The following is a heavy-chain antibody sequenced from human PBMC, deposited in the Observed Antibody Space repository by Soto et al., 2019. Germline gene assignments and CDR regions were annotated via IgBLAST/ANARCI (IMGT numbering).Heavy chain of an antibody. CDR2: IHNSGNS. J-gene: IGHJ5*02. CDR3: AGFSVVYATAINWFDP. D-gene: IGHD2-8*02. Sequence: TLSLTCTVSGGSISSGDYYWSWIRQSPGKGLEWIGYIHNSGNSYYNPSLKSRVTISVDTSNNHFSLKLNSVTAADTAVYYCAGFSVVYATAINWFDPWGQGTLVTVSS. CDR1: GGSISSGDYY. V-gene: IGHV4-30-4*01.